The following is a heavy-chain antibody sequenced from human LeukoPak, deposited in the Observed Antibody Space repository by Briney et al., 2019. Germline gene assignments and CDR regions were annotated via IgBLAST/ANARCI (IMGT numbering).Heavy chain of an antibody. Sequence: SETLSLTCTVSGGSISSYYWSWIRQPPGKGLEWIGYIHYSGSTNYNPSLKSRVTMPVDTSKNQFSLKLSSVTASDTAVYYFARPSITGPLSFDSGGKEPLVTV. CDR3: ARPSITGPLSFDS. V-gene: IGHV4-59*01. J-gene: IGHJ4*02. CDR1: GGSISSYY. CDR2: IHYSGST. D-gene: IGHD1-20*01.